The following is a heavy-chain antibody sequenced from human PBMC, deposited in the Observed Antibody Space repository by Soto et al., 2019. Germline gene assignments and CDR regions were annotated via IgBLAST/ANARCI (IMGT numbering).Heavy chain of an antibody. CDR3: ARGRREYCTNGVCYTFVPD. CDR2: IHYSGTT. D-gene: IGHD2-8*01. J-gene: IGHJ4*02. V-gene: IGHV4-61*01. CDR1: GGSVSNDYYF. Sequence: PAETLSLTCTVSGGSVSNDYYFWSWLRQPPGKGLEWIGYIHYSGTTNYNPSVMSRVTISVDTSKNQLSLNLSSVTAADTAVYYCARGRREYCTNGVCYTFVPDWGQGTLVTVSS.